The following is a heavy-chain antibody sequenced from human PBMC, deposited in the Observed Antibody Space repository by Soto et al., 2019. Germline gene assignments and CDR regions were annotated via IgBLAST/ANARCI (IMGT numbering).Heavy chain of an antibody. CDR2: ISSSSSTI. J-gene: IGHJ4*02. D-gene: IGHD2-15*01. CDR1: GFTFSSYS. CDR3: ARDLTLPNPSY. V-gene: IGHV3-48*01. Sequence: GGSLRLSCAASGFTFSSYSMNWVRQAPGKGLEWVSYISSSSSTIYYADSVKGRFTISRDNAKNSLYLQMNSLRAEDTAVYYCARDLTLPNPSYWGQGTLVTVSS.